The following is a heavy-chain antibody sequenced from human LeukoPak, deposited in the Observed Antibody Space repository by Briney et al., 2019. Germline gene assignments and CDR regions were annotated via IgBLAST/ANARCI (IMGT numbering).Heavy chain of an antibody. D-gene: IGHD3/OR15-3a*01. CDR2: ISGSGGST. CDR3: AKGGLVHPLHI. Sequence: GGSLRLSCVASGFTFSSYGMSWVRQAPGKGLEWVSAISGSGGSTYYADSVKGRFTISRDNSKNTLYLQMNSLRAEDTAVYYCAKGGLVHPLHIWGQGTMVTVSS. J-gene: IGHJ3*02. CDR1: GFTFSSYG. V-gene: IGHV3-23*01.